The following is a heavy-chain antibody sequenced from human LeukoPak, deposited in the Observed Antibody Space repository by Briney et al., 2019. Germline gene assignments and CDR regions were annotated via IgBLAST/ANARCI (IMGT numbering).Heavy chain of an antibody. D-gene: IGHD4-17*01. J-gene: IGHJ3*01. CDR2: ISGSGHII. CDR3: ARDLTGTYAFDF. V-gene: IGHV3-48*04. CDR1: GLTFSSYA. Sequence: PGGSLRLSCAASGLTFSSYAMSWFRQAPGKGLEWLSHISGSGHIIYYADSVKGRLTVSRDTAKNSLYLQMNTLRAEDTAIYYCARDLTGTYAFDFWGQGTMVTVSS.